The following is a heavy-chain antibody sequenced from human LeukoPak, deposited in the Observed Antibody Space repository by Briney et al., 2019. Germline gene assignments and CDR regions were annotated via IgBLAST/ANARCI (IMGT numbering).Heavy chain of an antibody. CDR1: GGSISSGGYY. CDR3: ARGSLLRFGDPGAFDP. V-gene: IGHV4-61*08. D-gene: IGHD3-10*01. CDR2: IHNGGSI. J-gene: IGHJ5*02. Sequence: PSETLSLTCTVSGGSISSGGYYWSWIRQPPGKGLQWIGYIHNGGSIHYNPALKSRVTISVDTSKNQFSLRLTSVTAADTAVYYCARGSLLRFGDPGAFDPWGQGTLVTVSS.